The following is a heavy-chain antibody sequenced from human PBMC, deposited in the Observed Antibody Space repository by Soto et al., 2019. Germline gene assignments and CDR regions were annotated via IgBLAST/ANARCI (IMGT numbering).Heavy chain of an antibody. J-gene: IGHJ6*02. CDR2: ISPSGGST. V-gene: IGHV1-46*01. D-gene: IGHD3-3*01. CDR1: GYTFTSYY. Sequence: ASVKVSCKASGYTFTSYYMHWVRQAPGQGLEWMGIISPSGGSTSYAQKFQGRVTMTRDTSTSTVYMELSSLRSEDTAVYYCARERGGYDFWSGYSGLTYYYYGMDVWGQGTTVTVSS. CDR3: ARERGGYDFWSGYSGLTYYYYGMDV.